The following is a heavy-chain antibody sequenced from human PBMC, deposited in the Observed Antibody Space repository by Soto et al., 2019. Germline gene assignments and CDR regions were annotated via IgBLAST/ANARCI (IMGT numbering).Heavy chain of an antibody. CDR3: ARVGCKTGTGIDP. J-gene: IGHJ5*02. CDR1: GGSISSGGYS. Sequence: QLQLQESGSGLVKPSQTLSLTCAVSGGSISSGGYSWSWIRQPPGKGLEWIGYIYHSGSTYYNPSHKSRVXXPXDXXKHQFSLKLSSVPAADTAVYYCARVGCKTGTGIDPWGQGTLVTVSS. CDR2: IYHSGST. V-gene: IGHV4-30-2*01. D-gene: IGHD1-1*01.